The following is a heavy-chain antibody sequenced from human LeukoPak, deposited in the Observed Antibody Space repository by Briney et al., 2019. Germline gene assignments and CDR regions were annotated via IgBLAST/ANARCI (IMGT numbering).Heavy chain of an antibody. Sequence: ASVKVSCKASGYTFTGYYMHWVRQAPGQRPEWMGWINPNSGGTNYAQKFQGRVTMTRDTSISTAYMELSSLRSEDTAVYYCARDRTSSLYYDSTKGAFDIWGQGTMVTVSS. V-gene: IGHV1-2*02. CDR2: INPNSGGT. J-gene: IGHJ3*02. CDR3: ARDRTSSLYYDSTKGAFDI. CDR1: GYTFTGYY. D-gene: IGHD3-22*01.